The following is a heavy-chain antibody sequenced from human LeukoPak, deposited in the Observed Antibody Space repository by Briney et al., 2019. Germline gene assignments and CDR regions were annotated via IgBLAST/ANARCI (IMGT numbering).Heavy chain of an antibody. D-gene: IGHD3-22*01. V-gene: IGHV4-34*01. CDR3: ARGGENYYDSSGYYY. CDR1: GGSFSGYY. Sequence: PSETLSLTCAVYGGSFSGYYWSGIRQPPGKVLEWIGEINHSGSTNYNPSLKSRVTISVDTSKNQFSLKLSSVTAADTAVYYCARGGENYYDSSGYYYWGQGTLVTVSS. J-gene: IGHJ4*02. CDR2: INHSGST.